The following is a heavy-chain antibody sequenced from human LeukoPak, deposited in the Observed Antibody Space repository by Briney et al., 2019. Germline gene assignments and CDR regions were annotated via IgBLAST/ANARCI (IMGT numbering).Heavy chain of an antibody. D-gene: IGHD3-22*01. J-gene: IGHJ4*02. CDR3: ARDRDYYDRSGYLGH. CDR1: GFTFSSYA. Sequence: GGSLRLSCAASGFTFSSYAMSWVRQAPGKGLEWVSAISGSGGSTYYADSVKGRFTISRDNSKNTLYLQMNSLRAEDTAVYYCARDRDYYDRSGYLGHWGQGTLVTVSS. V-gene: IGHV3-23*01. CDR2: ISGSGGST.